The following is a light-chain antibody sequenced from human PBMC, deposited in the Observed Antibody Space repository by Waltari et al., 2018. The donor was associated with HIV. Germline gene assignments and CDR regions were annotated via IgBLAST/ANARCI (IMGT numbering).Light chain of an antibody. J-gene: IGLJ3*02. CDR3: AAWDDRLDGQGV. V-gene: IGLV1-44*01. CDR1: RSNIGTNT. Sequence: QSVLTQPPSASGTPGQRVTISCSGTRSNIGTNTVNWYQIIPGTAPKLLISKDNHRPAGVLDRFSGSRSGTSASLAISGLQSEDEADYYCAAWDDRLDGQGVFGGGTTLTVL. CDR2: KDN.